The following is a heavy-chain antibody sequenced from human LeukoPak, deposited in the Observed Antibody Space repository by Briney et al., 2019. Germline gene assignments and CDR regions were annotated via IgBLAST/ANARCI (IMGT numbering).Heavy chain of an antibody. J-gene: IGHJ4*02. CDR2: IIPIFGTA. CDR1: GYTFTNYY. V-gene: IGHV1-69*13. CDR3: ARADGDLYFDY. D-gene: IGHD4-17*01. Sequence: SVKVSCKASGYTFTNYYIHWVRQAPGQGLEWMGGIIPIFGTANYAQKFQGRVTITADESTSTAYMELSSLRSEDTAVYYCARADGDLYFDYWGQGTLVTVSS.